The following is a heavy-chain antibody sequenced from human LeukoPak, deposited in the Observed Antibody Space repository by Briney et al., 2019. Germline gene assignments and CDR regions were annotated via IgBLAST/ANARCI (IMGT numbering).Heavy chain of an antibody. J-gene: IGHJ4*02. CDR3: AREHCAGGYCYFLDY. CDR1: DYPISSGCF. CDR2: MSHSGST. Sequence: PSETLSLTCSVSDYPISSGCFWGWIRQPPGKGLEWIATMSHSGSTYFNPSLKSRVIVSIDASKNQFSLNLTSVTAADTAVYYCAREHCAGGYCYFLDYWGQGTLVTVSS. V-gene: IGHV4-38-2*02. D-gene: IGHD2/OR15-2a*01.